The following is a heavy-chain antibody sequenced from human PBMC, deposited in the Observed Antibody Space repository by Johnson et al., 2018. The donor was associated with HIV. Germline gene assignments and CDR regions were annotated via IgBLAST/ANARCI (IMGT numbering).Heavy chain of an antibody. J-gene: IGHJ3*02. CDR2: ISGSGDST. D-gene: IGHD1-26*01. V-gene: IGHV3-23*01. Sequence: VLLLESGGGLVQPGGSLRLSCAASGFTFSSYAMSWVRQGPGKGLEWVSAISGSGDSTNYADSVKGRFTVSRDNSKNTLYLQMNTLRAEDTAVYYCAKDPADSGSYLGDAFDIWGQGTMVTVSS. CDR3: AKDPADSGSYLGDAFDI. CDR1: GFTFSSYA.